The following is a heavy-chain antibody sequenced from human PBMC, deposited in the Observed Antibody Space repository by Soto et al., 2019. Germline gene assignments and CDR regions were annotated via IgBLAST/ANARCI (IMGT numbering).Heavy chain of an antibody. Sequence: QVQLVQSGAEVKKPGASVRVSCKASGYPFSTYDISWVRQATGQGLEWLGWMNPNSGNTGYAQKFQGRVTMTRDTSISTDYMEMSNLRSEDTAMYYCARTLSGYYGYWGQGTLVTVSS. CDR2: MNPNSGNT. J-gene: IGHJ4*02. CDR1: GYPFSTYD. D-gene: IGHD5-12*01. CDR3: ARTLSGYYGY. V-gene: IGHV1-8*01.